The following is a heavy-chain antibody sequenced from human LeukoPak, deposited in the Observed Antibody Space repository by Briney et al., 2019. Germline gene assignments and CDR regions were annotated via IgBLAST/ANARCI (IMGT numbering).Heavy chain of an antibody. CDR2: INPTSGGT. J-gene: IGHJ4*02. CDR3: ARRYCTSTSCSTFDY. D-gene: IGHD2-2*02. CDR1: GYTFTGYY. V-gene: IGHV1-2*02. Sequence: ASVKVSCKTSGYTFTGYYIHWVRQAPGQGLEWMGWINPTSGGTDYAQKFQGRVTMTRDTSISTAYMELSRLKSDDTAVYYCARRYCTSTSCSTFDYWGQGTLVTVSS.